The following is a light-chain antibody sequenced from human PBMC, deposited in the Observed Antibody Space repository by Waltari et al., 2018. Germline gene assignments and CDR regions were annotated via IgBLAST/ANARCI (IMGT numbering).Light chain of an antibody. CDR3: QQYNNWPLT. Sequence: EIVMTQSPATLSVSPGERATLSCRASQSVSSNLAWYQQKPGQAPRLLIYGASIRATGIPARFSGSGSGTEFTITISSLQSEDFAVYYSQQYNNWPLTFGGGTKVEIK. V-gene: IGKV3D-15*01. CDR2: GAS. J-gene: IGKJ4*01. CDR1: QSVSSN.